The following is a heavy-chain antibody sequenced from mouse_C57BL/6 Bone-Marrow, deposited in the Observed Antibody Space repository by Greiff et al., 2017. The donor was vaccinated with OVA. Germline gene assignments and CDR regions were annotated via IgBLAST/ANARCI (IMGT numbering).Heavy chain of an antibody. CDR3: TRDRAPGSSYPGWFAY. J-gene: IGHJ3*01. D-gene: IGHD1-1*01. Sequence: MLVESGEGLVKPGGSLKLSCAASGFTFSSYAMSWVRQTPEKRLEWVAYISSGGDYIYYADTVKGRFTISRDNARNTLYLQMSSLKSEDTAMYYCTRDRAPGSSYPGWFAYWGQGTLVTVSA. CDR2: ISSGGDYI. V-gene: IGHV5-9-1*02. CDR1: GFTFSSYA.